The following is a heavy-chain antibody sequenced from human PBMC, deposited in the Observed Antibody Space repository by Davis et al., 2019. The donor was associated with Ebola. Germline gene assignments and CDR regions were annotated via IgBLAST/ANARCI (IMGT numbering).Heavy chain of an antibody. CDR1: GGTFSGYY. D-gene: IGHD3-22*01. CDR2: IYYSGST. J-gene: IGHJ3*02. Sequence: SETLSLTCAVYGGTFSGYYWSWIRQPPGKGLEWIGSIYYSGSTYYNPSLKSRVTISVDTSKNQFSLKLSSVTAADTAVYYCARETLYYYDSSGYMGHAFDIWGQGTMVTVSS. V-gene: IGHV4-34*01. CDR3: ARETLYYYDSSGYMGHAFDI.